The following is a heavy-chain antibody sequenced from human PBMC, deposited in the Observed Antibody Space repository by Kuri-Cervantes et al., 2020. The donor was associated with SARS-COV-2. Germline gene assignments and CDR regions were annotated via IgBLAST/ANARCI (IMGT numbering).Heavy chain of an antibody. CDR3: ARDLPYCSRASCSRFDY. J-gene: IGHJ4*02. CDR1: GYTFTDYA. V-gene: IGHV1-3*01. CDR2: INAGNGDT. D-gene: IGHD2-2*01. Sequence: ASVKVSCKAPGYTFTDYAIHWVRQAPGQRLEWMGWINAGNGDTRYSQKFRGRVTITRDTSASTAYMDLSSLRSEDTALYYCARDLPYCSRASCSRFDYWGQGTLVTVSS.